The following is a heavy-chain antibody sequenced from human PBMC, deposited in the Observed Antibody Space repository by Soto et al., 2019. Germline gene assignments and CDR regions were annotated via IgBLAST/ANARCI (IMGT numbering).Heavy chain of an antibody. CDR1: GFSLSTSGVG. CDR3: AHSRDYDILTGYEPTFDY. Sequence: QITLKESGPTLVKPTQTLTLTCTFSGFSLSTSGVGVGWIRQPPGKALEWLALIYWDDDKRYSPSLKSRLTITKDXXKXQXGLTMTHMDPVDTATYYCAHSRDYDILTGYEPTFDYWGQGTLVTVSS. CDR2: IYWDDDK. J-gene: IGHJ4*02. V-gene: IGHV2-5*02. D-gene: IGHD3-9*01.